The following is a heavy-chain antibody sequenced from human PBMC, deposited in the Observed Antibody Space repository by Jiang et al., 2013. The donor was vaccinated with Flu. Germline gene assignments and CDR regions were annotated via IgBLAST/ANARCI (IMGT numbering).Heavy chain of an antibody. CDR1: GFSISGYY. V-gene: IGHV3-11*01. CDR3: ARDSSVSFSGFNWFDP. D-gene: IGHD3-22*01. J-gene: IGHJ5*02. CDR2: ISRTGTTT. Sequence: ESGGGLVKPGGSLRLSCAASGFSISGYYMRWFRQAPGKGLEWVAYISRTGTTTEYADSVRGRFTISRDNAKNSLDLQMNNLIAEDSAVYYCARDSSVSFSGFNWFDPWGQGTLVTVSS.